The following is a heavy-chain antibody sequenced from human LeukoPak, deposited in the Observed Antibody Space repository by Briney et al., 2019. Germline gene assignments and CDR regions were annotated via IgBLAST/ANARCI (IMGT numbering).Heavy chain of an antibody. CDR1: GFTFSSYS. Sequence: PGGSLRLSCAASGFTFSSYSMNWVRQAPGKGLEWVSSISSSSSYIYYADSVKGRFTISRDNAKNSLYLQMNSLRAEDTAVYYCAREGAGTAMVSNWFDPWGQGTLVTVSS. J-gene: IGHJ5*02. V-gene: IGHV3-21*01. D-gene: IGHD5-18*01. CDR3: AREGAGTAMVSNWFDP. CDR2: ISSSSSYI.